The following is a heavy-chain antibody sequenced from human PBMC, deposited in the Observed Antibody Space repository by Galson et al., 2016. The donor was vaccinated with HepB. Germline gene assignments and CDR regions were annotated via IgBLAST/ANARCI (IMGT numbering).Heavy chain of an antibody. CDR1: GFTFSTYA. D-gene: IGHD3-22*01. Sequence: SLRLSCAASGFTFSTYALTWVRQAPGKGLEWVSAISDGGVATYDADSVKGRFTISRDNSKNTLYLQMNSLRLEDTAVYYCARNDSSAYLGLSCFDPWGPGTLVTVSS. CDR2: ISDGGVAT. J-gene: IGHJ5*02. CDR3: ARNDSSAYLGLSCFDP. V-gene: IGHV3-23*01.